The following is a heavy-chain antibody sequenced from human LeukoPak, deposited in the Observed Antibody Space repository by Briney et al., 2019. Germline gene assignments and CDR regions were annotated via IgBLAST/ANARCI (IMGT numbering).Heavy chain of an antibody. CDR1: GYTFTGYY. J-gene: IGHJ5*02. CDR2: INPNSGGT. Sequence: GASVKVSCKASGYTFTGYYMHWVRQAPGQGLEWMGWINPNSGGTNYAQKFQGRVTMTRDMSISTAYMELSSLKSDDTAVYYCARDEYVLTSFDPWGQGTLVTVSS. CDR3: ARDEYVLTSFDP. V-gene: IGHV1-2*02. D-gene: IGHD3-16*01.